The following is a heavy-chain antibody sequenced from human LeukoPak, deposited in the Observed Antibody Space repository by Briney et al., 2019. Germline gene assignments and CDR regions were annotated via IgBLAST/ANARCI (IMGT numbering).Heavy chain of an antibody. J-gene: IGHJ4*02. CDR3: ARTNYHDSTGFYDY. CDR1: GYTFTSYY. CDR2: INPSGGST. D-gene: IGHD3-22*01. Sequence: ASVKVSCKASGYTFTSYYMHWVGQAPGQGLEWMGIINPSGGSTRYAEKFQGRVTMTRDTSTSTVYMELSSLRSEDTAIYYCARTNYHDSTGFYDYWGQGTLVTVSS. V-gene: IGHV1-46*01.